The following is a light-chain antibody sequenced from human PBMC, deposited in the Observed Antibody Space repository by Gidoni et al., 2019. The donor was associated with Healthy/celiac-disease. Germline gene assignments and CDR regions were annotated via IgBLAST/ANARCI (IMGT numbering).Light chain of an antibody. J-gene: IGKJ1*01. V-gene: IGKV1-5*01. CDR2: DAS. CDR1: QSISSW. Sequence: DIQMTQSPSTLSASVGDRVTITCRASQSISSWLAWYQQKPGKAPKLLIYDASSLESGVPSRFSGSGSGTEFTLTISSLQPDDFATYYCQQYNRYSSTFXQXTKVEIK. CDR3: QQYNRYSST.